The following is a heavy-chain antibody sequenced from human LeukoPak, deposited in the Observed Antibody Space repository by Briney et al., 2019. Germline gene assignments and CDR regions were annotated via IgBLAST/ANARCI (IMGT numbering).Heavy chain of an antibody. J-gene: IGHJ5*02. CDR2: IPYDGSNK. CDR1: GFTFSNYA. V-gene: IGHV3-30*18. CDR3: AKDGYYYGSGSRSRWFDP. Sequence: GRSLRLSCAASGFTFSNYAIHWVRQAPGKGLEWVAVIPYDGSNKYYADAVKGRFTISRDNSTDTLYLQMNSLRAEDTAVYYCAKDGYYYGSGSRSRWFDPWGQGTLVTVSS. D-gene: IGHD3-10*01.